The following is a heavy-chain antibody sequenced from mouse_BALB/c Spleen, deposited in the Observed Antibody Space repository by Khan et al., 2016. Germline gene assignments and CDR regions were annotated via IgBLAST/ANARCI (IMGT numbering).Heavy chain of an antibody. V-gene: IGHV9-3-1*01. CDR1: GYTFTNYG. CDR3: ARGGLVHVWFAY. D-gene: IGHD2-3*01. J-gene: IGHJ3*01. Sequence: QIQLVQSGPELKKPGETVKISCKASGYTFTNYGMNWVKQAPGKGLKWMGWINTYSGEPTYADDFKGRFAFSLETSASTAYLQINNLKNEDTATXFCARGGLVHVWFAYWGQGTLVTVSA. CDR2: INTYSGEP.